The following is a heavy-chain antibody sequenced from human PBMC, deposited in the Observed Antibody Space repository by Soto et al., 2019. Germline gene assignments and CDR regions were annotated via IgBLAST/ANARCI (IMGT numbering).Heavy chain of an antibody. J-gene: IGHJ6*03. CDR1: GFTFSSYW. V-gene: IGHV3-74*01. CDR2: INSDGSST. CDR3: ARDGYSSSWHYYYYYYMDV. D-gene: IGHD6-13*01. Sequence: GGSLRLSCAASGFTFSSYWMHWVRQAPGKGLVWVSRINSDGSSTSYADSVKGRFTISRDNAKNTLYLQMNSLRAEDTAVYYCARDGYSSSWHYYYYYYMDVWGKGTTVTVSS.